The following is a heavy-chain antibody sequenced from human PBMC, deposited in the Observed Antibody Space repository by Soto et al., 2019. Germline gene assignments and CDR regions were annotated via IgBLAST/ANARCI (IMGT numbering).Heavy chain of an antibody. D-gene: IGHD4-17*01. CDR2: IYHSGST. Sequence: QVQLQESGPGLVKPSGTLSLTCAVSGGSISSSNWWSWVRQPPGKGLEWIGEIYHSGSTNYNPSLKSRVTISVDKSRNQFSLKLSSVTAADTAVYYCASHRQDHDYGDYRDYWGQGTLVTVSS. CDR1: GGSISSSNW. CDR3: ASHRQDHDYGDYRDY. V-gene: IGHV4-4*02. J-gene: IGHJ4*02.